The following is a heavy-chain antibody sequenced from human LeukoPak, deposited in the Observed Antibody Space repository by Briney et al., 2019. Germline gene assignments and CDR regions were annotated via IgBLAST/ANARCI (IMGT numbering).Heavy chain of an antibody. Sequence: PGGSLRLSCAASGFTFSSYEMNWVRQAPGKGLEWVSYISSSGIINHADSVKGRFTISRDNAKNSLYLQMNSLRAEDTAVYYCAKGVSAYDFWSGRLFAYWGQGALVTVSS. CDR2: ISSSGII. CDR1: GFTFSSYE. D-gene: IGHD3-3*01. CDR3: AKGVSAYDFWSGRLFAY. V-gene: IGHV3-48*03. J-gene: IGHJ4*02.